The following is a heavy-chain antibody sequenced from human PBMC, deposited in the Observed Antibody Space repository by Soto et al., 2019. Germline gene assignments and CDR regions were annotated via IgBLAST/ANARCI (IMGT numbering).Heavy chain of an antibody. CDR2: INPNSGGT. D-gene: IGHD6-13*01. V-gene: IGHV1-2*04. CDR1: GYTFTGYY. J-gene: IGHJ4*02. Sequence: GASVKVSCKASGYTFTGYYMHWVRQAPGQGLEWMGWINPNSGGTNYAQKFQGWVTMTRDTSISTAYMELSRLRSDDTAVYYCARSPSSSWWDFDYWGQGTLVTVSS. CDR3: ARSPSSSWWDFDY.